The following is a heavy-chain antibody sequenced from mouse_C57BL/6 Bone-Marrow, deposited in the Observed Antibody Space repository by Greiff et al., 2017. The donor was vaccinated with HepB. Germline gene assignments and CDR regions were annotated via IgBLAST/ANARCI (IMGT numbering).Heavy chain of an antibody. CDR3: ARGYYGSSPYWYFDV. CDR2: ISSGSSTI. Sequence: EVKLMESGGGLVKPGGSLKLSCAASGFTFSDYGMHWVRQAPEKGLEWVAYISSGSSTIYYADTVKGRCTISRDNAKNTLFLQMTSLRSEDTAMYYCARGYYGSSPYWYFDVWGTGTTVTVSS. J-gene: IGHJ1*03. V-gene: IGHV5-17*01. CDR1: GFTFSDYG. D-gene: IGHD1-1*01.